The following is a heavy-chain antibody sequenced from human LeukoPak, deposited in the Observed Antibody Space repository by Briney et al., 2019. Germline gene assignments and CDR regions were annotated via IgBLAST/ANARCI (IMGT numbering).Heavy chain of an antibody. CDR3: ARHGYRYGPSGYYFGY. J-gene: IGHJ4*02. Sequence: SETLSLTCAVYGGSFGGYYWHWIRQPPGKGLEWIGEINHTGNTNYNPSLKSRVTISVDTSKNQFSLKLSSVTAADTAVYYCARHGYRYGPSGYYFGYWGQGTLVTVSS. D-gene: IGHD5-18*01. V-gene: IGHV4-34*01. CDR2: INHTGNT. CDR1: GGSFGGYY.